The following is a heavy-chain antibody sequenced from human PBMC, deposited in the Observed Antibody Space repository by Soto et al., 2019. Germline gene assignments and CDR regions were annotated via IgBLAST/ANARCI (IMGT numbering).Heavy chain of an antibody. CDR3: ARYRIAVAGTSAFDI. J-gene: IGHJ3*02. Sequence: GASVKVSCKASGYTFYSHSISWVRQAPGQGLEWMGRISADNGNTKYAQKFRGRVTMTTDTSTSTVYMELRNLRSDDTAVYYCARYRIAVAGTSAFDIWGQGTMVTVSS. CDR2: ISADNGNT. CDR1: GYTFYSHS. D-gene: IGHD6-19*01. V-gene: IGHV1-18*01.